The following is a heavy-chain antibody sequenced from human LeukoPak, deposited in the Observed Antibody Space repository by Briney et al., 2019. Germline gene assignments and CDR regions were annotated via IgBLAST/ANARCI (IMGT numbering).Heavy chain of an antibody. CDR2: IYHSGNT. CDR3: ARVTVATNAIDY. J-gene: IGHJ4*02. V-gene: IGHV4-30-2*01. Sequence: SETLSLTRAVSGDSISSGAYSWNWIRQPPGKGLEWIGNIYHSGNTYYNPSLQSRVTVSIDRSTNQFPLKVSSVTAADTAMYYCARVTVATNAIDYWGQGTLVTVSS. D-gene: IGHD5-12*01. CDR1: GDSISSGAYS.